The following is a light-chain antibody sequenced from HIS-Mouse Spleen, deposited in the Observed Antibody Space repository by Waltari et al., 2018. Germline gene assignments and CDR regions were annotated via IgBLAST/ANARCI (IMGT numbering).Light chain of an antibody. CDR3: QQLNSYTWT. J-gene: IGKJ1*01. CDR2: AAS. V-gene: IGKV1-9*01. Sequence: DIQLTQSPSFLSASVGDRVTITCRASQGISSYLAWYQQKPGKAPKLLIYAASTLQSGVPSMFSCSGSVTEFTLTISSLQPEDFATYYCQQLNSYTWTFGQGTKVEIK. CDR1: QGISSY.